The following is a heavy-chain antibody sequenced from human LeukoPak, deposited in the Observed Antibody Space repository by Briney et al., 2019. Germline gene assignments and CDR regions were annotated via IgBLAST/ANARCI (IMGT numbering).Heavy chain of an antibody. J-gene: IGHJ4*02. D-gene: IGHD3-9*01. CDR1: GGSFSGYY. V-gene: IGHV4-34*01. CDR2: INHSGST. Sequence: SETLSLTCAVYGGSFSGYYWSWIRQPPGKGLEWIGEINHSGSTNYNPSLKSRVTISVDTSKNQFSLKLSSVTVADTAVYYCARERPSYYDILTGYYPRSLPYYFDYWGQGTLVTVSS. CDR3: ARERPSYYDILTGYYPRSLPYYFDY.